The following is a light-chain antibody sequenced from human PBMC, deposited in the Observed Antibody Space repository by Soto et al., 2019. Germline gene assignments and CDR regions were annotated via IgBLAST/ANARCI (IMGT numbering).Light chain of an antibody. J-gene: IGKJ2*01. CDR1: QSIGTW. V-gene: IGKV1-5*01. CDR2: DAS. CDR3: QQYDTHSMYT. Sequence: DIQMTQSPSTLSASVGDRVTITCRASQSIGTWLAWYQQKPGKAPKLLIYDASTLESGVPSRFSGSGSGTEFTLSIRSLQPDDFATYYCQQYDTHSMYTFGQGTKLEIK.